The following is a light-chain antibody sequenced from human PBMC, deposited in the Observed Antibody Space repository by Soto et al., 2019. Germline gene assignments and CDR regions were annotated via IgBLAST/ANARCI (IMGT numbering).Light chain of an antibody. CDR2: DAS. Sequence: AIQLTQSPSSLSASVGDRVTITCRASQGISSALAWYQQKPGKAPKLLIYDASSLERGVPSRFSGSGSGTDFTLTISSLQPQDFATYYCQQLNNYPSTFGPGTKVDIK. CDR3: QQLNNYPST. CDR1: QGISSA. V-gene: IGKV1D-13*01. J-gene: IGKJ3*01.